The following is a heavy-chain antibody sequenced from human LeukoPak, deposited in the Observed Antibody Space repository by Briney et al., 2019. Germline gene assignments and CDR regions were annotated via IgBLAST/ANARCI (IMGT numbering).Heavy chain of an antibody. CDR2: ITHSGST. CDR1: GGSIGTYY. Sequence: SETLSLTCSVSGGSIGTYYWSWIRQPPGKGLEWIGDITHSGSTNYNPSLKSRVTISVDTSKNQFSLKLMSVTAADTAVYYCARFDIVATNWFDPWGQGTLVTVSS. J-gene: IGHJ5*02. V-gene: IGHV4-34*01. CDR3: ARFDIVATNWFDP. D-gene: IGHD5-12*01.